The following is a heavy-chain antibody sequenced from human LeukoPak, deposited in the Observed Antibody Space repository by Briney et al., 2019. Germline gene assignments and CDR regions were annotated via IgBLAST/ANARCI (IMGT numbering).Heavy chain of an antibody. V-gene: IGHV4-34*01. CDR2: INHSGST. CDR1: GGSFSGYY. CDR3: ARVRLGGYSYGYLHDY. J-gene: IGHJ4*02. D-gene: IGHD5-18*01. Sequence: PSETLSLTCAVYGGSFSGYYWSWIRQPPGKGLEWIGEINHSGSTDYNPSLKSRVTISVDTSKNQFSLKLSSVTAADTAVYYCARVRLGGYSYGYLHDYWGQGTLVTVSS.